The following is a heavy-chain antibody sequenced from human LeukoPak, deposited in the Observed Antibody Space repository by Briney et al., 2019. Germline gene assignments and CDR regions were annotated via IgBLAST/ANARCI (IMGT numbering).Heavy chain of an antibody. V-gene: IGHV4-39*01. Sequence: PSETLSLTCTVSGGSISSSSYYWGWIRQPPGKGLEWIGSIYYSGSTYYDPSLKSRVTISVDTSKNQFSLKLSSVTAADTAVYYCARTCRSIQWLVSCVDYWGQGTLVTVSS. CDR1: GGSISSSSYY. CDR2: IYYSGST. D-gene: IGHD6-19*01. CDR3: ARTCRSIQWLVSCVDY. J-gene: IGHJ4*02.